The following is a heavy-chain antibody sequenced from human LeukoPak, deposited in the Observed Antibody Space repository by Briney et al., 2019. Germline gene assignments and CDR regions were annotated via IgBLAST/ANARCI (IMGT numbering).Heavy chain of an antibody. Sequence: QTGGSLRLSCAASGFTFSSYAMSWVRQAPGKGLEWVSAISGSGGSTYYADSVKGRFTISRDNSKNTLYLQMNSLRAEDTAVYYCAKGVRGSSGWYEVGYFDYWGQGTLVTVSS. V-gene: IGHV3-23*01. D-gene: IGHD6-19*01. J-gene: IGHJ4*02. CDR2: ISGSGGST. CDR3: AKGVRGSSGWYEVGYFDY. CDR1: GFTFSSYA.